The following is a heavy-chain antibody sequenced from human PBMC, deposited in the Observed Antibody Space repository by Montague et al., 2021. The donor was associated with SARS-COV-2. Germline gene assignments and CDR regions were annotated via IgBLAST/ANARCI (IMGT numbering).Heavy chain of an antibody. CDR3: ARSSGWMGNAFDI. Sequence: SETLSLTCTVSGDSISSYYWSWIPQPSGQGLQWIGFIYYSGRPNYNTSXRARVTILVDTYKNQFSPKLSSVTAADTAVYYCARSSGWMGNAFDIWGQGTMVTVSS. V-gene: IGHV4-59*01. D-gene: IGHD6-19*01. CDR1: GDSISSYY. J-gene: IGHJ3*02. CDR2: IYYSGRP.